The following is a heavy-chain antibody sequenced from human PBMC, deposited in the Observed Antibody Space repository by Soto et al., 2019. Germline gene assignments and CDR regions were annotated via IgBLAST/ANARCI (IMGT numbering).Heavy chain of an antibody. Sequence: SETLSLTCAVYGGSFSGYYWSWIRQPPGKGLEWIGEINHSGSTNYNPSLKSRVTISVDTSKNQFSLKLSSVTAADTAVYYCAQYGNGGWFDPWGQGTLVTVSS. D-gene: IGHD4-4*01. CDR1: GGSFSGYY. J-gene: IGHJ5*02. V-gene: IGHV4-34*01. CDR3: AQYGNGGWFDP. CDR2: INHSGST.